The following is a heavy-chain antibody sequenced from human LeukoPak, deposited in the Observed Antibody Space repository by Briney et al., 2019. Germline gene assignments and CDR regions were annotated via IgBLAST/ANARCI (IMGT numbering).Heavy chain of an antibody. Sequence: GSLRLSCAASGFTFSDYWMTWARQAPGKGLEWVANIKQDGSEKYYVDSVKGRFTISRDNAKNSLFLQMNSLRAEDTAVYYCSKEYSRKYSSDYWGQGTLVTVSS. V-gene: IGHV3-7*03. J-gene: IGHJ4*02. D-gene: IGHD6-13*01. CDR3: SKEYSRKYSSDY. CDR1: GFTFSDYW. CDR2: IKQDGSEK.